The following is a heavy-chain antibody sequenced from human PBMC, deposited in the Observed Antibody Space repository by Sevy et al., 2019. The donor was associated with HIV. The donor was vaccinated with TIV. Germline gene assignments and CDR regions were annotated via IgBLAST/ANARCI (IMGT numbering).Heavy chain of an antibody. J-gene: IGHJ4*02. D-gene: IGHD6-13*01. V-gene: IGHV4-59*01. CDR1: GGSMNNYF. CDR2: IYYSGST. Sequence: SETLSLTCTVSGGSMNNYFWSWIRQPPGKGLEWIGYIYYSGSTNYNPSLKSRATISVDTSKNQLSLKLTSVTAADMAVYYCARESIGAVGDFDYWGQGTLVTVSS. CDR3: ARESIGAVGDFDY.